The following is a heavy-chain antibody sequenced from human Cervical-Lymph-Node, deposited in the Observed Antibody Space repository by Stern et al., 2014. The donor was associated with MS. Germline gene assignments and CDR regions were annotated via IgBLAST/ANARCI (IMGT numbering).Heavy chain of an antibody. D-gene: IGHD3-22*01. V-gene: IGHV3-13*01. CDR3: ARLSYDSTFDY. J-gene: IGHJ4*02. CDR2: IGSAGDT. CDR1: GFTFSSYD. Sequence: QLVQSGGGLVQPGGSLRLSCAASGFTFSSYDMHWVRQVVGKGLEWVSAIGSAGDTYYPDSVKGRFTISRENAKRSLYLQMNGLRAGDTAVYYCARLSYDSTFDYWGQGTLVTVSS.